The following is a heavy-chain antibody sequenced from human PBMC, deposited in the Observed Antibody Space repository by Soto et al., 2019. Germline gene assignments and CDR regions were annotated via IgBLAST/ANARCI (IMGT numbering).Heavy chain of an antibody. V-gene: IGHV4-34*01. CDR2: INHSGST. CDR3: DRKIDDPSTGLRDFDR. Sequence: PSSSXSLTGSVGVCCSTVYYLTVMRQPPGTGMEFLGQINHSGSTDYNPSLKSRVSIAVDTSKNQFSLKLSSVIAAATAVYYCDRKIDDPSTGLRDFDRCGPRPMV. J-gene: IGHJ3*02. CDR1: VCCSTVYY. D-gene: IGHD1-1*01.